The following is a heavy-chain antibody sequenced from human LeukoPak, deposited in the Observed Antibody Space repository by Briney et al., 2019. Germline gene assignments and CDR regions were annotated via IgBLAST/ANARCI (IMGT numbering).Heavy chain of an antibody. J-gene: IGHJ4*02. CDR2: TYYRSKWYN. Sequence: SQTLSLTCAISGDSVSSNSAAWTWIRQSPSRGLEWLGRTYYRSKWYNDYAESVKSRITISPGTSKNQFSLQLNSVTPDDTAVYYCAREGYSFDSWGQGTLVTVSS. CDR3: AREGYSFDS. CDR1: GDSVSSNSAA. D-gene: IGHD5-18*01. V-gene: IGHV6-1*01.